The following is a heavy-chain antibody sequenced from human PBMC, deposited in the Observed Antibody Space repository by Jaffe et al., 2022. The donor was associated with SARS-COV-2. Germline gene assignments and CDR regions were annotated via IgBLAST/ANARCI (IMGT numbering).Heavy chain of an antibody. D-gene: IGHD6-13*01. J-gene: IGHJ4*02. CDR2: ISGDGRKT. CDR1: GFTFSSYA. CDR3: ARELSASGFFDN. V-gene: IGHV3-23*01. Sequence: EVQLLESGGGLVQPGGSLRLSCAASGFTFSSYAVSWVCQAPGKGLEWVSAISGDGRKTYYADSVKGRFTISRDNSKNTLYLQMNSLRAEDTAVYYCARELSASGFFDNWGQGTLVTVSS.